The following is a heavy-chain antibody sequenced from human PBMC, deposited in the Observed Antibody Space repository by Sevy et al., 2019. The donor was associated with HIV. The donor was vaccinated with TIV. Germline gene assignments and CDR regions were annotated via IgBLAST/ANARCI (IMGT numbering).Heavy chain of an antibody. Sequence: GGSLRLSCAASGFTVSNSHMSWARQAPGKGLEWVSILFSSGNTYYADSVKGSFTVSRDNSMNTLYLQMHSLKVEDTAVYYCEGYNSGFDYWAQGTLVTVSS. J-gene: IGHJ4*02. V-gene: IGHV3-66*01. CDR2: LFSSGNT. CDR3: EGYNSGFDY. D-gene: IGHD6-25*01. CDR1: GFTVSNSH.